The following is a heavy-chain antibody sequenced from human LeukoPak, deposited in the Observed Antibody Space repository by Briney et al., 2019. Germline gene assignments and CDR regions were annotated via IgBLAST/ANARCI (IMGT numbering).Heavy chain of an antibody. CDR2: ISSSITGGSIK. CDR3: ARDSGHYAAPVDY. D-gene: IGHD4-17*01. V-gene: IGHV3-48*02. CDR1: GFTFSSYS. Sequence: PGGSLRLSCAASGFTFSSYSMSWVRQTPGKGLEWVSFISSSITGGSIKYYADSVKGRFTISRDNAKNSLYLQMNSLRDEDTAVYYCARDSGHYAAPVDYWGRGTLVTVSS. J-gene: IGHJ4*02.